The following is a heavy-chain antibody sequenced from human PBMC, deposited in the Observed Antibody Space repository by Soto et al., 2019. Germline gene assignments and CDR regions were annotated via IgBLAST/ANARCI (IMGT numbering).Heavy chain of an antibody. CDR3: AKEQGRVAAALDY. V-gene: IGHV3-23*03. D-gene: IGHD6-13*01. J-gene: IGHJ4*02. Sequence: EVQLLESGGDLVQRGGSLRLSCAASGFTFSGYGLGWFRRAQGKGLEWVSSITSGGSNTYYVDSVKGRFTISRDNSKNTLYLQMNSLTVEDTAVYYCAKEQGRVAAALDYWGQGTLVTVSS. CDR1: GFTFSGYG. CDR2: ITSGGSNT.